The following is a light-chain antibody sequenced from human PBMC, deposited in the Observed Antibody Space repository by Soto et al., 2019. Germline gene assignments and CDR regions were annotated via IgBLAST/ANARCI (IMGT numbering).Light chain of an antibody. CDR2: AAS. CDR3: QQTYNIPRT. J-gene: IGKJ1*01. CDR1: QIITHY. V-gene: IGKV1-39*01. Sequence: DIQMTQSPSSLSAAVGDRVTITCRASQIITHYLNWYQQKPGRAPKLLIFAASSLQSGVPSRFGGSGSGTYFTLTISSLQPEDFATYYCQQTYNIPRTFGQGTKVEIK.